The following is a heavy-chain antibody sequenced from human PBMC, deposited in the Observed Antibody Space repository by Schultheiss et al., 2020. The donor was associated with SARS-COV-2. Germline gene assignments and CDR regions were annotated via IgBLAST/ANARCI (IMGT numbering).Heavy chain of an antibody. CDR2: ISGSGGST. V-gene: IGHV3-21*01. J-gene: IGHJ6*02. CDR3: ARDDGGDDYYYGMDV. D-gene: IGHD4-23*01. CDR1: GFTFSNAW. Sequence: GSLRLSCAASGFTFSNAWMSWVRQAPGKGLEWVSAISGSGGSTYYADSVKGRFTISRDNAKNSVYLQMNSLRAEDTAVYYCARDDGGDDYYYGMDVWGQGTAVTVSS.